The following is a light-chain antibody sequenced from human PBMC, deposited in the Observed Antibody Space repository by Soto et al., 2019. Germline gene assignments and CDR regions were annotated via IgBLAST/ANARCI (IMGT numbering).Light chain of an antibody. Sequence: DIQMTQSPSSLSASVGARVTITCQASQDISNYLNWYQQKPGKAPKLLIYDASNLETGVPSRFSVIGSVTDFTFAISSLQPEDSATYYCQQYANLPPFTFGPGTKVDIK. V-gene: IGKV1-33*01. CDR3: QQYANLPPFT. J-gene: IGKJ3*01. CDR2: DAS. CDR1: QDISNY.